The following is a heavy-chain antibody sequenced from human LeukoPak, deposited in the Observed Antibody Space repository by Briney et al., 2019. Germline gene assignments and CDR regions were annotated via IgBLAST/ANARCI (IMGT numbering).Heavy chain of an antibody. V-gene: IGHV2-5*01. Sequence: ESGPTLVKPTQTLTLTCTFSGFSLSISGVGVAWIRQPQGKPLQWLALIYANDDKGYSPSLKRTHTITKDTSKNQVMLTMTTMDPVDTATYYCVHVPRNFPYYFENWGQGPWVTASS. CDR2: IYANDDK. J-gene: IGHJ4*02. CDR3: VHVPRNFPYYFEN. CDR1: GFSLSISGVG.